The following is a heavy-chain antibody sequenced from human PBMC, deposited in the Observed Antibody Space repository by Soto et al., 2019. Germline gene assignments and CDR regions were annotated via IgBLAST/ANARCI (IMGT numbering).Heavy chain of an antibody. D-gene: IGHD3-10*01. CDR1: GFTFSSYG. CDR3: AKTDRKLPLWFIIGDV. Sequence: GGSLRLSCAASGFTFSSYGMHWVRQAPGKGLEWVAVISYDGNNKYYADSVKGRFTISRDNSKNTLYLQMNSLRAEDTAVYYCAKTDRKLPLWFIIGDVWGQGTTVTVYS. V-gene: IGHV3-30*18. J-gene: IGHJ6*02. CDR2: ISYDGNNK.